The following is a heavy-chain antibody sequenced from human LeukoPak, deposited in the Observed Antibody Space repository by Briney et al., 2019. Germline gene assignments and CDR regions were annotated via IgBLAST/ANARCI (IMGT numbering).Heavy chain of an antibody. V-gene: IGHV3-23*01. CDR3: AKDHSGGYFYFDY. D-gene: IGHD3-22*01. CDR1: GFTFSSYA. Sequence: GRSLRLSCEASGFTFSSYAMSWVRQAPGTGVEWVSVISGSGDGTYYADSVKGRFTISRDNSKNTLYLQMNSLRAEDTAVYYCAKDHSGGYFYFDYWGQGILVTVSS. J-gene: IGHJ4*02. CDR2: ISGSGDGT.